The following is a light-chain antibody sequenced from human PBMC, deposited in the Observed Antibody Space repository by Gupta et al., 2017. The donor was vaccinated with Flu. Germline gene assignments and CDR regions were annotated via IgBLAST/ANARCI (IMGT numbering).Light chain of an antibody. Sequence: TYTAVTAYNRLSWFQQFPGPAPNVFIYEIASRPSGVPDRFSGSRSGNTASLTISGLRPEDEAIYYCSICTTSNMWLFGGGTKLTVL. CDR1: YTAVTAYNR. V-gene: IGLV2-18*01. J-gene: IGLJ3*02. CDR2: EIA. CDR3: SICTTSNMWL.